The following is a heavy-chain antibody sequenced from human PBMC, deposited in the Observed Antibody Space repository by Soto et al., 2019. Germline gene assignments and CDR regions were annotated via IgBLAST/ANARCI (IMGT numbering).Heavy chain of an antibody. CDR1: GFTFTNAW. V-gene: IGHV3-15*07. J-gene: IGHJ4*01. D-gene: IGHD3-22*01. CDR3: TTDSYSTMTVVRDY. Sequence: EVQLVESGGGLVKPGASLRLSCAASGFTFTNAWINWVRQAPGKGLEWVGRIKSKIAGGTTDFAAPVKGRFAISRDDSQNIVYLQMTSLKIEDTAVYFCTTDSYSTMTVVRDYWGHGTLVTVSS. CDR2: IKSKIAGGTT.